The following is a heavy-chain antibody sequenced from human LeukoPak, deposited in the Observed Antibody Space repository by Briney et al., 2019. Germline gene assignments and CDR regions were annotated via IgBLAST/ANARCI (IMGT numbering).Heavy chain of an antibody. Sequence: GGSLRLSCAASGSTVSSNYMNWVRQAPGKGLEWVSYISSSSSTIYYADSVKGRFAISRDNAKNSLYLQMNSLRAEDTAVYYCARARLYDSSGHYWGQGTLVTVSS. CDR2: ISSSSSTI. V-gene: IGHV3-48*01. D-gene: IGHD3-22*01. CDR3: ARARLYDSSGHY. J-gene: IGHJ4*02. CDR1: GSTVSSNY.